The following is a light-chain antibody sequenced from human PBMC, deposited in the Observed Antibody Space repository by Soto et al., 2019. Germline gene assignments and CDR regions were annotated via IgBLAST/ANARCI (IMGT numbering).Light chain of an antibody. J-gene: IGKJ2*02. CDR3: MQSLQTPWT. CDR1: QSLLHRNGYNS. Sequence: DIVMTQSPLSLPVTPGEPASISCRSSQSLLHRNGYNSLDWYLQKPGQSPQLLIYLGSNRASGVPDRFSGSGSGTDFTLKISRVEAEDVGVYYCMQSLQTPWTFGQGTKLEIK. V-gene: IGKV2-28*01. CDR2: LGS.